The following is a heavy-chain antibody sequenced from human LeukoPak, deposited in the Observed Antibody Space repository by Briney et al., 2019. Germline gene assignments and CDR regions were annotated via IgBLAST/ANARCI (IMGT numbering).Heavy chain of an antibody. Sequence: ASVKVSCKASGYTFTSYDINWVRQATGQGLEWMGWMNPNSGNTGYAQKFQGRVTMTRNTSISTAYMELSSLRSEDTAVYYCAGAVRGSSGYYYVGRQYNWFDPWGQGTLVTVSS. CDR1: GYTFTSYD. D-gene: IGHD3-22*01. CDR3: AGAVRGSSGYYYVGRQYNWFDP. J-gene: IGHJ5*02. V-gene: IGHV1-8*01. CDR2: MNPNSGNT.